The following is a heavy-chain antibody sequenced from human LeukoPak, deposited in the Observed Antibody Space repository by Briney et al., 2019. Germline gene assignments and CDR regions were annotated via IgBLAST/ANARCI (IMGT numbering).Heavy chain of an antibody. CDR2: INLNTGSP. CDR1: GDTLANEY. D-gene: IGHD3-10*01. CDR3: ARDLPIGFGSRAY. Sequence: ASEKVSCKSSGDTLANEYMHWVRQAPGQGLEWMGLINLNTGSPAYAQDFQGRVTMTRDTSTGTVYMELTSLRSDDTAVYFCARDLPIGFGSRAYWGQGTLVTVSS. V-gene: IGHV1-46*01. J-gene: IGHJ4*02.